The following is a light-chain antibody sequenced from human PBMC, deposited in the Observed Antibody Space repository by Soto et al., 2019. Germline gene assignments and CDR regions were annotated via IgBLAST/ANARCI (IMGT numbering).Light chain of an antibody. CDR3: QQYNSYPHT. V-gene: IGKV1-5*03. CDR2: KAS. CDR1: QSISSW. J-gene: IGKJ4*01. Sequence: DIQMTQSPSTLSASVGDRVTITCRASQSISSWLAWYQQKPGKAPKLLIYKASSLESGVPSRFSGSGSGTEFTLTISSLQPDDFATYYCQQYNSYPHTFGGGTKVETK.